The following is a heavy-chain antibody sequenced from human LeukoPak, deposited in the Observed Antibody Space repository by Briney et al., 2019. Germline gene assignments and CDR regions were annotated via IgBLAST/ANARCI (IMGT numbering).Heavy chain of an antibody. CDR1: GFTFSDYY. V-gene: IGHV3-11*06. J-gene: IGHJ4*02. D-gene: IGHD6-19*01. CDR2: ISSSSSYI. CDR3: ARALQAVAGTIDY. Sequence: PGGSLRLSCAASGFTFSDYYMSWIRQAPGKGLEWVSYISSSSSYIYYADSVKGRFTISRDNAKNSLYLQMNSLRAEDTAVYYCARALQAVAGTIDYWGQGTLVTVSS.